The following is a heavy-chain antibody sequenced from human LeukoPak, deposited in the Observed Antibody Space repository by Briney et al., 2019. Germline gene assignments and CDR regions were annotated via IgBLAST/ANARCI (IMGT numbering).Heavy chain of an antibody. V-gene: IGHV4-4*02. J-gene: IGHJ4*02. CDR2: IYHSGST. CDR1: GGSISSSNW. Sequence: PSGTLSLTCAVSGGSISSSNWWSWVRQPPGKGLEWIGEIYHSGSTNYNPSLKSRVTISVDKSKNQFSLKLSSVTAADTAVYYCAREGYYDSSGPTRYFDYWGQGTLVTVSS. D-gene: IGHD3-22*01. CDR3: AREGYYDSSGPTRYFDY.